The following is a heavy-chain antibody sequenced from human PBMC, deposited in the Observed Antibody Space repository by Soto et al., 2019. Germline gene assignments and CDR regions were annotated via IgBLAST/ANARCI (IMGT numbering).Heavy chain of an antibody. CDR3: ARQGNNYGGGYFDY. V-gene: IGHV3-66*04. D-gene: IGHD5-18*01. Sequence: GGSLRLSCAASGVTVSSNYMSWVRQAPGKGLEWVSVIYSGGSTYYADSVKGRFTISRDNSKNTLYLQMNSLRAEDTAVYYCARQGNNYGGGYFDYWGQGTLVTVSS. CDR2: IYSGGST. CDR1: GVTVSSNY. J-gene: IGHJ4*02.